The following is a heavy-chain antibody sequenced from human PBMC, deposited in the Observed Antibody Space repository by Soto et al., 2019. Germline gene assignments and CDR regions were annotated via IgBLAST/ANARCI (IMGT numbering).Heavy chain of an antibody. V-gene: IGHV4-30-2*01. CDR3: ASGWGDSSGYYRNYYYYGMDV. D-gene: IGHD3-22*01. CDR2: IYHSGST. Sequence: SETLSLTCAVSGGSISSGGYSWSWIRQPPGKGLEWIGYIYHSGSTYYNPSLKSRVTISVDRSKNQFSLKLSSVTAADTAVYYCASGWGDSSGYYRNYYYYGMDVWGQGTTVPVSS. CDR1: GGSISSGGYS. J-gene: IGHJ6*02.